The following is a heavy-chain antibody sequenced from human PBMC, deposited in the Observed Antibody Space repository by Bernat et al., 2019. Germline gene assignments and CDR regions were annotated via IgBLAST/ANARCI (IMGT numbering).Heavy chain of an antibody. CDR2: IWYDGSNK. Sequence: QVQLVESGGGVVQPGRSLRLSCAASGFTFSSYGMHWVRQAPGKGLEWVAVIWYDGSNKYYADSVKGRFTISRDNSKNTLYLQMNSLRAEDTAVYYCAREVGWEYQLLERYFDYWGQGTLVTVSS. V-gene: IGHV3-33*01. CDR1: GFTFSSYG. CDR3: AREVGWEYQLLERYFDY. J-gene: IGHJ4*02. D-gene: IGHD2-2*01.